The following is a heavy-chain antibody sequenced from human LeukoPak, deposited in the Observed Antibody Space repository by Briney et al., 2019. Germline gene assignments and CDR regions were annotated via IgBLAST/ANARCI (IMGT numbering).Heavy chain of an antibody. J-gene: IGHJ3*02. V-gene: IGHV3-23*01. CDR3: ARERWVLRFLEWPRGHDAFDI. Sequence: PGGSLRLSCAASGFTFSSYAMSWVRQAPGKGLEWVSAISGSGGSTYYADSVKGRFTISRDNSKNTLYLQMNSLRAEDTAVYYCARERWVLRFLEWPRGHDAFDIWGQGTMVTVSS. D-gene: IGHD3-3*01. CDR1: GFTFSSYA. CDR2: ISGSGGST.